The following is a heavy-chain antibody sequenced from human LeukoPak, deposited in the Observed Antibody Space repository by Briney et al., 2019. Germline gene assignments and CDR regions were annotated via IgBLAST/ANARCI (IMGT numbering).Heavy chain of an antibody. CDR1: GFTFSTNW. CDR3: ARNQRATGYSSSWYGIDY. J-gene: IGHJ4*02. CDR2: IKQDGSEK. V-gene: IGHV3-7*01. D-gene: IGHD6-13*01. Sequence: PGGSLRLSCAASGFTFSTNWMSWVRQAPGKGLEWVANIKQDGSEKYYVDSVKGRFTFSTDNAKNSLYLQMNSLRAEDTAVYYCARNQRATGYSSSWYGIDYWGQGTLVTVSS.